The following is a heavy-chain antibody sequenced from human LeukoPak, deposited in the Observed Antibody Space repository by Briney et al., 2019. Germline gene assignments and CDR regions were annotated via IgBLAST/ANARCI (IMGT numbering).Heavy chain of an antibody. Sequence: SVKVSCKASGGTFSSYAISLVRQAPGQGLEWMGGIIPIFGTANYAQKFQGRVTITADESTSTAYMELSSLRSEDTAVYYCARDSGIVVDLGSEYYFDYWGQGTLVTVSS. CDR3: ARDSGIVVDLGSEYYFDY. CDR2: IIPIFGTA. CDR1: GGTFSSYA. D-gene: IGHD3-22*01. J-gene: IGHJ4*02. V-gene: IGHV1-69*01.